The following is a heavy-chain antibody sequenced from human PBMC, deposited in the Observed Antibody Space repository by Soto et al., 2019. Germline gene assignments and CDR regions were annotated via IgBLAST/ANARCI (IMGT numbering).Heavy chain of an antibody. V-gene: IGHV3-30*03. CDR3: ARDGYDFWSGWTPFPRRTPDRNYYYYYGMDV. CDR2: ISYDGSNK. J-gene: IGHJ6*02. D-gene: IGHD3-3*01. CDR1: GFTFSSYG. Sequence: GGSLRLSCAASGFTFSSYGMHWVRQAPGKGLEWVAVISYDGSNKYYADSVKGRFTISRDNSKNTLYLQMNSLRSEDTAVYYSARDGYDFWSGWTPFPRRTPDRNYYYYYGMDVWGQGTTVTVS.